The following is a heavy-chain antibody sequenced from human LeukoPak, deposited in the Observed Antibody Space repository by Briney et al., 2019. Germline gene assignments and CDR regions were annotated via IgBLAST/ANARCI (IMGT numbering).Heavy chain of an antibody. CDR3: ARLGDYYGSSGYYIRPAIFSY. Sequence: SETLSLTCTVSGGSISSSSYYWGWIRQPPGKGLEWIGSIYYSGSTYYNPSLKSRVTISVDTSKNQFSLKLSSVTAADTAVYYCARLGDYYGSSGYYIRPAIFSYWGQGTLVTVSS. J-gene: IGHJ4*02. D-gene: IGHD3-22*01. CDR1: GGSISSSSYY. V-gene: IGHV4-39*01. CDR2: IYYSGST.